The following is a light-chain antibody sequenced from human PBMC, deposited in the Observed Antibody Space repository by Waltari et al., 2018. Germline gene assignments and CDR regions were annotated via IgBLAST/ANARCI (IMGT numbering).Light chain of an antibody. CDR1: QSVGRH. Sequence: EIVLTQSPATLSLSPGERATVSCRANQSVGRHLAWYQQKPGQAPRLLIYDASDRAADTPARFSGSGSGTDFTLTISSLEPEDFVVYYCQQRSTWPSVTFGGGTKVEIK. V-gene: IGKV3-11*01. J-gene: IGKJ4*01. CDR3: QQRSTWPSVT. CDR2: DAS.